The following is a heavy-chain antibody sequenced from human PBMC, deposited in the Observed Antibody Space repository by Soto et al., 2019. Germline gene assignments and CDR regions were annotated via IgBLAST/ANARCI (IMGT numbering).Heavy chain of an antibody. CDR3: ARLFRDVYNAVEY. D-gene: IGHD3-3*01. J-gene: IGHJ4*02. CDR2: TSNSAPT. CDR1: GGSISSYH. V-gene: IGHV4-59*08. Sequence: QVQLQESGPGLVKPSETLSLTCTVSGGSISSYHWSWIRQSPGKGLEWIGYTSNSAPTIYNPSLKRRVPXSXDPXNTQFSLRLSSVTAADTAVYFCARLFRDVYNAVEYWGQGALVTVSS.